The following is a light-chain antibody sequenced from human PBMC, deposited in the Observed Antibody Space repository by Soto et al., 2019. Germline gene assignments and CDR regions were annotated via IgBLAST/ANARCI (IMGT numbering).Light chain of an antibody. Sequence: EIVLKHAPGTLSFSPGGKTTLPYRASQTIASRYLAWYQHQPGQAPRLLIYRTFARAPGIPDRFSGGGSGTDFTLTISRLEREDFAVYYCQQYDTSPPTFGQGTRLEIK. CDR1: QTIASRY. CDR2: RTF. CDR3: QQYDTSPPT. V-gene: IGKV3-20*01. J-gene: IGKJ5*01.